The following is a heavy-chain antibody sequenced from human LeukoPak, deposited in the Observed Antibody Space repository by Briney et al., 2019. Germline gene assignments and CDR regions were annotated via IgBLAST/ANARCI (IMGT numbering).Heavy chain of an antibody. CDR1: GYSFTSYW. V-gene: IGHV5-51*01. Sequence: GESLKISCKGSGYSFTSYWIGWVRQMPGKGLEWMVIIYPGDSDTRYSPSFQGQVTISADKSISTAYLKWSSLKASDTAMYYCACSYYYGSGSHDAFDIWGQGTMVTVSS. D-gene: IGHD3-10*01. CDR3: ACSYYYGSGSHDAFDI. CDR2: IYPGDSDT. J-gene: IGHJ3*02.